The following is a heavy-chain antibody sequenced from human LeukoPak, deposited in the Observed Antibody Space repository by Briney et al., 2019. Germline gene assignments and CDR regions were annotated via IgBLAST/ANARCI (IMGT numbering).Heavy chain of an antibody. J-gene: IGHJ5*02. D-gene: IGHD2-2*01. CDR3: ARSYCSSTSCYGLTISFDP. CDR2: IIPIFGTA. CDR1: GGTFSSYA. V-gene: IGHV1-69*13. Sequence: SVKVSCKASGGTFSSYAISWVRQAPGQGLEWMGGIIPIFGTANYAQKFQGRVTITADDSTSTAYMELSSLRSEDTAVYYCARSYCSSTSCYGLTISFDPWGQGTLVTVSS.